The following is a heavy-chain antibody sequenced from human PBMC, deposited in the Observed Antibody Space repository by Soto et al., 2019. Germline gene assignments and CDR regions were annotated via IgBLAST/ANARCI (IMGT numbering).Heavy chain of an antibody. CDR2: IYPGDSDT. CDR1: GHSFTSYW. D-gene: IGHD3-3*01. J-gene: IGHJ5*02. Sequence: PREELKISWNGSGHSFTSYWIGWVRQMPGKCLEGMAIIYPGDSDTRYSPSFQGQVTISADKSISTAYLQWSSLKASDTAMYYCARVLSYYDFWSGKFDPWGQGTLVTVSS. V-gene: IGHV5-51*01. CDR3: ARVLSYYDFWSGKFDP.